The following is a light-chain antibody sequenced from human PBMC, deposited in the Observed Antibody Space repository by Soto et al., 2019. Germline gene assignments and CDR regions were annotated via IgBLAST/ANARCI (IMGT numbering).Light chain of an antibody. CDR1: QSISSW. Sequence: DIQMTQSPSTLSASVGDRVTITCRASQSISSWLAWYQQKPGKAPKLLIYKASSLESGVPSRFSGSGSGTEFTLTISSLQPDDLATYYCQQYNSYSRRTFGQGTKLEIK. CDR2: KAS. V-gene: IGKV1-5*03. J-gene: IGKJ2*01. CDR3: QQYNSYSRRT.